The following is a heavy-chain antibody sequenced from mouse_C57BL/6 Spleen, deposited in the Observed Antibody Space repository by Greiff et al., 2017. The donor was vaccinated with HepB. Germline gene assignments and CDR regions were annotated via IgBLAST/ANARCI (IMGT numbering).Heavy chain of an antibody. J-gene: IGHJ2*01. CDR1: GYAFSSSW. CDR2: IYPGDGDT. V-gene: IGHV1-82*01. CDR3: ARDDTTGGFDY. D-gene: IGHD1-1*01. Sequence: VKLQESGPELVKPGASVKISCKASGYAFSSSWMNWVKQRPGKGLEWIGRIYPGDGDTNYNGKFKGKATLTADKSSSTAYMQLSSLTSEDSAVYFCARDDTTGGFDYWGQGTTLTVSS.